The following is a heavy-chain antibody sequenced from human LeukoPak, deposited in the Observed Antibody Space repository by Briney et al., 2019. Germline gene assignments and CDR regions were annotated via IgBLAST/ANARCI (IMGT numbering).Heavy chain of an antibody. Sequence: TGGSLRLSCAASGFTFSSYSMNWVRQAPGKGLEWVSSISSSSSYIYYADSVKGRFTISRDNAKNSLYLQMNSLRAEDTAVYYCARKPIDDAFDIWGQGTMVTVSS. V-gene: IGHV3-21*01. CDR2: ISSSSSYI. J-gene: IGHJ3*02. D-gene: IGHD2-21*01. CDR1: GFTFSSYS. CDR3: ARKPIDDAFDI.